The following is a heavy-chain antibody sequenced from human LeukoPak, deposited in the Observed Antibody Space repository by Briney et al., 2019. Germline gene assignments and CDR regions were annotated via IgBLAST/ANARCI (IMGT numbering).Heavy chain of an antibody. CDR3: VRLASGLIDY. D-gene: IGHD6-19*01. CDR1: GFTFSTYA. V-gene: IGHV3-48*01. CDR2: ISSSSSTI. Sequence: GGSLRLSCAASGFTFSTYAMNWVRQAPGKGLEWVSYISSSSSTIYYADSVKGRFTISRDSAKNSLYLQMNSLRAEDTAVYYCVRLASGLIDYWGQGTLVTASS. J-gene: IGHJ4*02.